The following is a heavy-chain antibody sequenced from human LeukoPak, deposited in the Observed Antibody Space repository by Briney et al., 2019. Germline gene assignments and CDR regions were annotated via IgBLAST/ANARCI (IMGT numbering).Heavy chain of an antibody. CDR2: ISWDGGST. D-gene: IGHD6-19*01. Sequence: GGSLRLYCAASGFTFDDYAMHWVRQAPGKGLEGVSLISWDGGSTYYADSVKGRFTISRDNSKNFLYLQMNSLRAEDTALYYCAKGDSGYSSGLIDYWGQGTLVTVSS. V-gene: IGHV3-43D*03. J-gene: IGHJ4*02. CDR3: AKGDSGYSSGLIDY. CDR1: GFTFDDYA.